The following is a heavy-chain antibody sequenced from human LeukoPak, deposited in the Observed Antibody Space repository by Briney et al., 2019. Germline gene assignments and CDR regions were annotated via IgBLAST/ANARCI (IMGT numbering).Heavy chain of an antibody. CDR2: INPNSGRT. CDR1: GYTFTGYY. J-gene: IGHJ4*02. Sequence: GASVKVSCKASGYTFTGYYMHWVRQAPGQGLEWMGWINPNSGRTNYAQKFQGRVTMTRDTSISTAYMELSRLRSDDTAVYYCKLTYYYDSSGYSRNDYWGQGTLVTVSS. V-gene: IGHV1-2*02. D-gene: IGHD3-22*01. CDR3: KLTYYYDSSGYSRNDY.